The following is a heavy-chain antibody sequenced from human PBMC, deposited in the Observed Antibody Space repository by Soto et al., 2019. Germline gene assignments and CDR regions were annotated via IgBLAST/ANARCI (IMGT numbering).Heavy chain of an antibody. Sequence: EVQLLESGGGLVQPGGSLRLSCAASGFTFSSYAMNWVRQAPGKGLEWVSGISDSGISTYHAESVKGRFTISRDNSKNTLYLQMNSMRDDDTAVYYCAKGGGSGSRYYYYMDVWCKGTTVTVSS. CDR2: ISDSGIST. V-gene: IGHV3-23*01. J-gene: IGHJ6*03. CDR3: AKGGGSGSRYYYYMDV. CDR1: GFTFSSYA. D-gene: IGHD3-10*01.